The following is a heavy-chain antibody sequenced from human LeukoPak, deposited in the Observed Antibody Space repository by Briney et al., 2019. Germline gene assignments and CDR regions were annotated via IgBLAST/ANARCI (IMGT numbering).Heavy chain of an antibody. CDR3: ARTPAVPYYFDY. D-gene: IGHD4-17*01. CDR1: GGSFSGYY. CDR2: IYHSGGT. Sequence: SETLSLTCAVYGGSFSGYYWSWIRQPPGKGLEWIGSIYHSGGTYYNPSLTSRVTISVDTSNNQFSLKLSSVTAADTAVYYCARTPAVPYYFDYWGQGTLVTVSP. J-gene: IGHJ4*02. V-gene: IGHV4-34*01.